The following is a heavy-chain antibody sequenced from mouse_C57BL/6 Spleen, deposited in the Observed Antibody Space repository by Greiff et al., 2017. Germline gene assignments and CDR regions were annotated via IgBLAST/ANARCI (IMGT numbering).Heavy chain of an antibody. J-gene: IGHJ2*01. CDR1: GYAFSSYW. Sequence: VQLQQSGAELVKPGASVKISCKASGYAFSSYWMNWVKQRPGKGLEWIGQIYPGDGDTNYNGKFKGKATLTADKSSSTAYMQLSSLTSEDSAVYFCARVGNYVSYYFGYWGQGTTLTVSS. D-gene: IGHD2-1*01. CDR3: ARVGNYVSYYFGY. CDR2: IYPGDGDT. V-gene: IGHV1-80*01.